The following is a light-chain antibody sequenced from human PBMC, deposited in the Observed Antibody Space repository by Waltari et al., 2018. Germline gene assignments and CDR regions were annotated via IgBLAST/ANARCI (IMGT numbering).Light chain of an antibody. CDR2: DTS. CDR1: QSVTNY. CDR3: QQRRDWPLT. Sequence: DIVLTQSPAILSLSPGERASLSCRASQSVTNYLAWYQQKPGQAPRLLIYDTSNRATGIPARFSGSGFGTDFTLTISSLEPDDFAIYYCQQRRDWPLTFGGGTKVEIK. V-gene: IGKV3-11*01. J-gene: IGKJ4*01.